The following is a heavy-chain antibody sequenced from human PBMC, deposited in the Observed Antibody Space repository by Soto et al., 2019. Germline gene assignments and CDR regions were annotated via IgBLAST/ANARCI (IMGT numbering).Heavy chain of an antibody. CDR3: ARHKNYDFWSGSPFDY. Sequence: SETLSLTCAVYGGSFSGYYWSWIRQPPGKGLEWIGEINHSGSTNYNPSLKSRVTISVDTSKNQFSLKLSSVTAADTAVYYCARHKNYDFWSGSPFDYWGQGTLVTVSS. D-gene: IGHD3-3*01. CDR2: INHSGST. V-gene: IGHV4-34*01. J-gene: IGHJ4*02. CDR1: GGSFSGYY.